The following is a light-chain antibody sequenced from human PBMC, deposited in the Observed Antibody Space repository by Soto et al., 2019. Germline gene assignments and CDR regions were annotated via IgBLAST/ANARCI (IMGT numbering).Light chain of an antibody. V-gene: IGKV3-11*01. CDR2: DAS. CDR1: QSGDSY. Sequence: KVLTQSPATLSLSPGERATLSCRASQSGDSYLVWYQQKGGHAPMLLIYDASNRATCIPASFSGSGSGTDFTLTISGLEADDSAGCYCQHRSNAITFGQGPRLQIK. J-gene: IGKJ5*01. CDR3: QHRSNAIT.